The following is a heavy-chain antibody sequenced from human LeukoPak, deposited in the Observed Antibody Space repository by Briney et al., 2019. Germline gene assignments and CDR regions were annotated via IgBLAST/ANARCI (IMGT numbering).Heavy chain of an antibody. D-gene: IGHD2-2*02. Sequence: ASVKVSCKASGYTFTGYYMHWVRQAPGQGLEWMGWINPNSGGTNYAQKFQGRVTMTRDTSISTAYMELSRLRSDDTAVYYCARPLYHCSSTSCYTNWFDPWGQGTLVTVSS. V-gene: IGHV1-2*02. CDR2: INPNSGGT. J-gene: IGHJ5*02. CDR1: GYTFTGYY. CDR3: ARPLYHCSSTSCYTNWFDP.